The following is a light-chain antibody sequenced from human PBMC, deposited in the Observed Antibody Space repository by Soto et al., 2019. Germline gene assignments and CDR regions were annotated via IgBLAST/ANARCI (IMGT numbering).Light chain of an antibody. Sequence: EIVLAQSPGTLSLSPGERATLSCRASQSVTSNYLAWYQQKPALAPRLLIYDGFLRATGIPDRFSGSGSGTDFTLTISRLEPEDFAVYYCQQSATFGPGTKVDIK. CDR2: DGF. J-gene: IGKJ3*01. V-gene: IGKV3D-20*01. CDR1: QSVTSNY. CDR3: QQSAT.